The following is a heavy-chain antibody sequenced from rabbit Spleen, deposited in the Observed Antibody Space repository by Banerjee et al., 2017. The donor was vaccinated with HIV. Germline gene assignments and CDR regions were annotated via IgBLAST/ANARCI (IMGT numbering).Heavy chain of an antibody. Sequence: SLTLTCKASGFSFSDRDVMCWVRQAPGKGLEWIACINTATGKPVYATWAKGRFTISTTSSTTVTLQMTSLTAADTATYFCARDLAGAIGWNFYLWGPGTLVTVS. CDR2: INTATGKP. J-gene: IGHJ4*01. D-gene: IGHD4-1*01. CDR1: GFSFSDRDV. CDR3: ARDLAGAIGWNFYL. V-gene: IGHV1S40*01.